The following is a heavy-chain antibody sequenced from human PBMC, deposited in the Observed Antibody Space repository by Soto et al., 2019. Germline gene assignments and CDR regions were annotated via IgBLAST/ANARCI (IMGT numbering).Heavy chain of an antibody. CDR2: ISGSGGST. CDR1: GFTFSTYA. V-gene: IGHV3-23*01. J-gene: IGHJ4*02. Sequence: EVQLLESGGGLVQPGGSLRLSCAASGFTFSTYAMSWVRQAPGKGLEWVSAISGSGGSTYYADSVKGRFTISRDNSKNLLYLQMNSLRAEDTAVYYCAKDPRIGIAVAGVFDYWGQGTLVTVSS. D-gene: IGHD6-19*01. CDR3: AKDPRIGIAVAGVFDY.